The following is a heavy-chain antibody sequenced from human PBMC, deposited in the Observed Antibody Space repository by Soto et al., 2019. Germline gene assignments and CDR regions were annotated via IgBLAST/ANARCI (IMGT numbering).Heavy chain of an antibody. V-gene: IGHV2-5*02. CDR3: AHYVSSSPAGWFDP. CDR2: IYWDDDK. D-gene: IGHD3-10*02. J-gene: IGHJ5*02. Sequence: QITLKESGPTLVKPTQTLTLTCTFSGLSLSTSGEAVGWIRQPPGKALEWLALIYWDDDKRYNPTLKTRLTIPKDPSKNQVVLALTNMDPVDTAPYYCAHYVSSSPAGWFDPWGQGILVTVSS. CDR1: GLSLSTSGEA.